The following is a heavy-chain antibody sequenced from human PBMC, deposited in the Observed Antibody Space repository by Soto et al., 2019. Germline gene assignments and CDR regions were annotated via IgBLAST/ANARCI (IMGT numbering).Heavy chain of an antibody. V-gene: IGHV4-30-4*01. CDR1: GGSISSGDYY. CDR3: ARDRGGYSFYYGMDV. D-gene: IGHD5-12*01. CDR2: IYYSGST. Sequence: SGTLSLTCTVSGGSISSGDYYWSWIRQPPGKGLEWIGYIYYSGSTYYNPSLKSRVTISVDTSKNQFSLKLSSVTAANTAVYYCARDRGGYSFYYGMDVWGQVTTVPVSS. J-gene: IGHJ6*02.